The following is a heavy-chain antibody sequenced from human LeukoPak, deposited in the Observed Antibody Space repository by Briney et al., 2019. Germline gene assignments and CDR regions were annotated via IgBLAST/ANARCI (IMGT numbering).Heavy chain of an antibody. CDR1: GYTFTGYY. CDR3: AKEGGLGELPVEYFQH. Sequence: ASVKVSCKASGYTFTGYYMHWVRQAPGQGLGWMGWINPNSGGTNYAQKFQGRVTMTRDTSISTAYMELSRLRSDDTAVYYCAKEGGLGELPVEYFQHWGQGTLVTVSS. CDR2: INPNSGGT. V-gene: IGHV1-2*02. D-gene: IGHD1-26*01. J-gene: IGHJ1*01.